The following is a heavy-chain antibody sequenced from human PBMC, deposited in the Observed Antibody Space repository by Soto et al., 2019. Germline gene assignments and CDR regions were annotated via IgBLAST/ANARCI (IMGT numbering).Heavy chain of an antibody. CDR1: GFSLSTSGVG. V-gene: IGHV2-5*02. D-gene: IGHD3-10*01. CDR3: ANSEDLNYGLDY. CDR2: IYWDDDK. J-gene: IGHJ4*02. Sequence: QITLKESGPTLVKPTQTLTLTCTFSGFSLSTSGVGVGWIRQPPGKALEWLALIYWDDDKRYSPSLKSRLTITKDPSKNQVVLTMTNMDPVDTATYYCANSEDLNYGLDYWGQGTLVTVSS.